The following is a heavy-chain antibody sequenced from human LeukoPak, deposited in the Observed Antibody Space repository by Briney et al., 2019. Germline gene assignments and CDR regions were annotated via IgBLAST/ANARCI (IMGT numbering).Heavy chain of an antibody. CDR1: GGSISSGGYY. Sequence: PSETLSLTCTVSGGSISSGGYYWSWIRQHPGKGLEWIGYIYYSGSTYYNPSLKSRVTISVDTSKNQFSLKLSSVTAADTAVYYCARAGGYSDWLLHNWFDPWGQGTLVTVSS. CDR2: IYYSGST. D-gene: IGHD3-9*01. CDR3: ARAGGYSDWLLHNWFDP. V-gene: IGHV4-31*03. J-gene: IGHJ5*02.